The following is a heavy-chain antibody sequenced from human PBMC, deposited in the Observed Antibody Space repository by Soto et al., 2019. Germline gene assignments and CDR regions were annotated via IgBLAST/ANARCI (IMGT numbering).Heavy chain of an antibody. V-gene: IGHV1-24*01. D-gene: IGHD3-10*01. J-gene: IGHJ3*02. CDR3: ATNDYYGSGSYHAFDI. CDR1: GYTLTELS. CDR2: FDPEDGET. Sequence: GASVKVSCKVSGYTLTELSMHWVRQAPGKGLEWMGGFDPEDGETIYAQKFQGRVTMTEDTSTDTACMELSSLRSEDTAVYYCATNDYYGSGSYHAFDIWGQGTMVTVSS.